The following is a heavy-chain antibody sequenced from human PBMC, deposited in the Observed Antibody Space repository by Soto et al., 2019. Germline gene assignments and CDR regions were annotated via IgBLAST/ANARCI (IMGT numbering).Heavy chain of an antibody. Sequence: ASVKVSCKASGYTFTGYYMHWVRQAPGQGLEWMGWINPNSGGTNYAQKFQGWVTMTRDTSISTAYMELSRLRSDDTAVYYCARAEDYYDSSGYYDYWGQGTLVTVSS. J-gene: IGHJ4*02. CDR1: GYTFTGYY. D-gene: IGHD3-22*01. CDR3: ARAEDYYDSSGYYDY. V-gene: IGHV1-2*04. CDR2: INPNSGGT.